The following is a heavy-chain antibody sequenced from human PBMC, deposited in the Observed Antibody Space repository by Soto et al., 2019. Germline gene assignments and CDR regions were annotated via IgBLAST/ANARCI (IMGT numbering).Heavy chain of an antibody. CDR2: ISNSGISI. J-gene: IGHJ6*02. CDR1: GFTFSNYA. V-gene: IGHV3-21*01. Sequence: GGSLRLSCAASGFTFSNYAMSWVRQAPGKGLEWVSSISNSGISIYYADSVKGRFTISRDNAKNSLYLQMNSLRAEDTAVYYCARRRREADYGMDVWGQGTTVTVSS. CDR3: ARRRREADYGMDV.